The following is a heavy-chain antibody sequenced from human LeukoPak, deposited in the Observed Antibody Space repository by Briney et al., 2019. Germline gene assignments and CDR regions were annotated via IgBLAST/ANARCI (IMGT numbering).Heavy chain of an antibody. V-gene: IGHV4-61*02. CDR3: ARDRGGMVPLSLDYYYYMDV. J-gene: IGHJ6*03. Sequence: SETLSLTCTVSGGSISSGSYYWSWIRQPAGKGLEWIGRIYTSGSTNYNPSLKSRVTISVDTSKNQFSLKLSSVTAADTAVYYCARDRGGMVPLSLDYYYYMDVWGKGTTVTVSS. D-gene: IGHD3-16*02. CDR1: GGSISSGSYY. CDR2: IYTSGST.